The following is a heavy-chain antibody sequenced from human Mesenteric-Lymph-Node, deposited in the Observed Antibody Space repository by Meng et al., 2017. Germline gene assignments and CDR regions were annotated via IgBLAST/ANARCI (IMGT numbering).Heavy chain of an antibody. V-gene: IGHV3-23*01. CDR2: ISGSGGST. D-gene: IGHD3-22*01. J-gene: IGHJ4*02. Sequence: GESLKISCAASGFTFSSYAMSWVRQAPGKGLEWVSAISGSGGSTYYADSVKGRFTISRDNSKTTLYLQMNSLRAEDTAVYYCAKSTGYYYDSSGYWKYYFDYWGQGTLVTVSS. CDR1: GFTFSSYA. CDR3: AKSTGYYYDSSGYWKYYFDY.